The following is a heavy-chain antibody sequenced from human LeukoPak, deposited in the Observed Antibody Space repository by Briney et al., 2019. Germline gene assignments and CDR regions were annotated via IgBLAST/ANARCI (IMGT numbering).Heavy chain of an antibody. V-gene: IGHV3-48*01. CDR3: AREQTRGRYLDI. CDR2: ISSDTATI. D-gene: IGHD3-10*01. CDR1: GFSFSGYN. Sequence: GGSLRLSCAASGFSFSGYNMNWVRQAPGKGREWISYISSDTATIYYADSVRGRFTISRDNAKNSLYLQMNSLRVEDTAVFYCAREQTRGRYLDIWGRGTLVTVSS. J-gene: IGHJ2*01.